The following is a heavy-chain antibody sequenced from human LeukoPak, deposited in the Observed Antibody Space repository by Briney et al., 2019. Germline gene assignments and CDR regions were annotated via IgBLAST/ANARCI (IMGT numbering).Heavy chain of an antibody. V-gene: IGHV3-30*18. CDR3: AKGSSWFDY. CDR1: GFTFCSYG. Sequence: PGRSLRLSCAASGFTFCSYGMHWVRQAPGEGLEWVAVISYDGSNKYYADSVKGRFTISRDNSKNTLYLQMNSLRAEDTAVYCCAKGSSWFDYWGQGTLVTVSS. J-gene: IGHJ4*02. D-gene: IGHD6-13*01. CDR2: ISYDGSNK.